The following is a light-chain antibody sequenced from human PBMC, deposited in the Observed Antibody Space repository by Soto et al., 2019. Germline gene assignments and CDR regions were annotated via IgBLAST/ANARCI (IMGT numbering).Light chain of an antibody. CDR1: QSISRW. CDR2: DAS. V-gene: IGKV1-5*01. CDR3: QRNNHF. Sequence: DIQMTQSPSTLSASVGDRVTISCRASQSISRWLAWYQQKPGKAPKLLISDASDLESGVPSRFSGSASGTEFTLTISSLQPDDFATYYFQRNNHFFGQGTKVEIK. J-gene: IGKJ1*01.